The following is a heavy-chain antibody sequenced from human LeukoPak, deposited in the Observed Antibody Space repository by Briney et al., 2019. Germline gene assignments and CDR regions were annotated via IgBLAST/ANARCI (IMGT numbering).Heavy chain of an antibody. Sequence: SETLSLTCTVSGGSISSYYWSWIRQPPGKGLEWIGYIYYSGSTNYNPSLKSRVTISVDTSKNQFSLKLSSVTAADTAVYYCASSSERWLQFWRLGAFDIWGQGSMVTVSS. CDR2: IYYSGST. CDR3: ASSSERWLQFWRLGAFDI. D-gene: IGHD5-24*01. CDR1: GGSISSYY. J-gene: IGHJ3*02. V-gene: IGHV4-59*01.